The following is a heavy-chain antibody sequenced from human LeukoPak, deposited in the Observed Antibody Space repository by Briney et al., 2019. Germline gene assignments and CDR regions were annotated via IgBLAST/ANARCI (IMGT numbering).Heavy chain of an antibody. V-gene: IGHV4-4*02. CDR2: IYHSGST. CDR3: ARGPFWSGCYKYNLDF. D-gene: IGHD3-3*01. J-gene: IGHJ4*02. Sequence: PSETLSLTCAVSGGSISSSNWWSWVRQPPGKGLEWIGEIYHSGSTNYNPSLKSRVTISVDKSKNQFSLKLSSVTAADTAVYFCARGPFWSGCYKYNLDFWGQGTLVTVSS. CDR1: GGSISSSNW.